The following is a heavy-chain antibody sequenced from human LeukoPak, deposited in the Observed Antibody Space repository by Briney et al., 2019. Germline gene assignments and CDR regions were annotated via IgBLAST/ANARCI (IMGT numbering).Heavy chain of an antibody. J-gene: IGHJ5*02. Sequence: GGSLRLSCAASGFSVSSIYMSWVRQAPGKGLEWVSVIYRDGNTNYADSVKGRFTISRDNSKNTLYLQMSGLRDEDTAVYYCVRDHHGLGSYPNPWGQGTLVTVSS. CDR3: VRDHHGLGSYPNP. V-gene: IGHV3-66*01. CDR1: GFSVSSIY. D-gene: IGHD3-10*01. CDR2: IYRDGNT.